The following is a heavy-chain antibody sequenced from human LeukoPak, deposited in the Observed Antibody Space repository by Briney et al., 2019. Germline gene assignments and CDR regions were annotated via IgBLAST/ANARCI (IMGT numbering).Heavy chain of an antibody. CDR2: ISGSGGST. D-gene: IGHD3-3*01. J-gene: IGHJ6*03. CDR3: AKERVIYYDFWSGYHYSYMDV. V-gene: IGHV3-23*01. Sequence: GGSLRLSCAASGFTFSSYAMSWFRQAPGKGLEWVSAISGSGGSTYYADSVKGRFTISRDNAKNTLYLQMNSLRAEDTAVYYCAKERVIYYDFWSGYHYSYMDVWGKGTTVTVSS. CDR1: GFTFSSYA.